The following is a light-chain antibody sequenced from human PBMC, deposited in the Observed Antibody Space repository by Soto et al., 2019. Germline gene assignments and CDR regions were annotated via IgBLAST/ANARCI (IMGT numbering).Light chain of an antibody. Sequence: QSVMTQPPSASGTPGQRVTISCSGSSSNIGSNSVNWYQQLPGTAPNLLIYNIDQRPSGVPDRFLVSKSVSSASLSISGLQSEDEADYYCASWDDRLSGPIFGGGAKLTVL. CDR3: ASWDDRLSGPI. CDR2: NID. CDR1: SSNIGSNS. J-gene: IGLJ2*01. V-gene: IGLV1-44*01.